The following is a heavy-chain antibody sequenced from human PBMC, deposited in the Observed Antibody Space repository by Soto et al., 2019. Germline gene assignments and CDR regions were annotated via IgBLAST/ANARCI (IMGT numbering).Heavy chain of an antibody. CDR2: IYSTGTT. J-gene: IGHJ4*02. CDR3: AKDGRGSGIHYNSFGY. Sequence: EVQLVESGVGLIQPGGSLKLSSAASGFTVGNNYMSWVREAPGKGLEWVSLIYSTGTTKYADSVKGRFTVSRDNAKNTLYLQMNSLRAEDTAVYYCAKDGRGSGIHYNSFGYWGQGTLVTVS. D-gene: IGHD3-10*01. CDR1: GFTVGNNY. V-gene: IGHV3-53*01.